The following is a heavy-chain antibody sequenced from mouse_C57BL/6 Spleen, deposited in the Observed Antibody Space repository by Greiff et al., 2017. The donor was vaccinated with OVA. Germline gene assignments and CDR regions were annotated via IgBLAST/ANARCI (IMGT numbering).Heavy chain of an antibody. V-gene: IGHV1-62-2*01. D-gene: IGHD3-2*02. CDR2: FYPGSGSI. Sequence: VKLQQSGAELVKPGASVKLSCKASGYTFTEYTIHWVKQRSGQGLEWIGWFYPGSGSIKYNEKFKDKATLTADKSSSTVYMELSRLTSEDSAVYFCARHEEASDSSGYDYFDYWGQGTTLTVSS. CDR1: GYTFTEYT. CDR3: ARHEEASDSSGYDYFDY. J-gene: IGHJ2*01.